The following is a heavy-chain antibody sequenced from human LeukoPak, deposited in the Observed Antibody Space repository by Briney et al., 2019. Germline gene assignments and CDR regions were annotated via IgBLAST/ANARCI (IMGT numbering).Heavy chain of an antibody. D-gene: IGHD6-19*01. CDR2: ISKDGSST. J-gene: IGHJ5*02. CDR3: APSMAGSNWFDP. Sequence: GAPRLSCAASASTFSSNWMHWVRQAPGKGLVWVSRISKDGSSTSFADSVKGRFTISRDNAKYTLYLQMSSLTAEDTAAYYCAPSMAGSNWFDPWGQGTLVTVSS. CDR1: ASTFSSNW. V-gene: IGHV3-74*01.